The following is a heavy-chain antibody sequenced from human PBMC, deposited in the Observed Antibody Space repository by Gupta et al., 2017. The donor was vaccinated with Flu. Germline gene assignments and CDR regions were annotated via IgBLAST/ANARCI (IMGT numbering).Heavy chain of an antibody. CDR1: VFTFSSYG. CDR2: ISYDGSNK. Sequence: QVQLVESGGGVVQPGRSLRLSCAASVFTFSSYGMHWVRQAPGKGLEWVAVISYDGSNKYYADSVKGRVTISRDNSKNTLYLQMNSLRAEDTAVYYCAKSGPYYDILTGYSHFDYWGQGTLVTVSS. J-gene: IGHJ4*02. D-gene: IGHD3-9*01. CDR3: AKSGPYYDILTGYSHFDY. V-gene: IGHV3-30*18.